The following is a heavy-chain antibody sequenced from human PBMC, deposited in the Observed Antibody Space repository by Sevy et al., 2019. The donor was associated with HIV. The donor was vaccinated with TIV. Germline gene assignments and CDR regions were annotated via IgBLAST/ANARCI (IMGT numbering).Heavy chain of an antibody. D-gene: IGHD3-22*01. J-gene: IGHJ4*02. Sequence: ASVKVSCKASGYTFISYGISWVRQAPGQGLEWMGWISTYNGNTNYAQKFQGRVTMTTDTSTSTVYMELRSLRSEDSAMYYCARDPRTISFVSSRYGHDYWGQGTLVTVSS. CDR1: GYTFISYG. CDR3: ARDPRTISFVSSRYGHDY. CDR2: ISTYNGNT. V-gene: IGHV1-18*01.